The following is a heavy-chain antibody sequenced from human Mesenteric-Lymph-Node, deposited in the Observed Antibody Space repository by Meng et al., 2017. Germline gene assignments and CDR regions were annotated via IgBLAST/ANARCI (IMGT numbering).Heavy chain of an antibody. J-gene: IGHJ4*02. Sequence: EVELGESGGNLVQPGGSLRLSCAASGFTISNTWMTWVRQAPGKGLEWVANIKQDGSERYYVDSVKGRFTISRDNAKNLLYLQLNSLRAEDTAVYYCATGHWGGDEWGQGTLVTVSS. CDR2: IKQDGSER. CDR3: ATGHWGGDE. D-gene: IGHD7-27*01. CDR1: GFTISNTW. V-gene: IGHV3-7*01.